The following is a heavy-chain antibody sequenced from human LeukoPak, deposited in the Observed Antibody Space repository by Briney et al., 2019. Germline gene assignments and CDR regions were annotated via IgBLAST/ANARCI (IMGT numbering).Heavy chain of an antibody. CDR3: ARGGGTMVRGVIKTTYYYYGMDV. CDR2: IIPIFGTA. Sequence: GASVKVSCKASGGTFSSYAISWVRQAPGQGLEWMGGIIPIFGTANYAQKFQGRVTITADESTSTAYMELSSLRSEDTAVYYCARGGGTMVRGVIKTTYYYYGMDVWGQGTTVTVSS. D-gene: IGHD3-10*01. CDR1: GGTFSSYA. J-gene: IGHJ6*02. V-gene: IGHV1-69*13.